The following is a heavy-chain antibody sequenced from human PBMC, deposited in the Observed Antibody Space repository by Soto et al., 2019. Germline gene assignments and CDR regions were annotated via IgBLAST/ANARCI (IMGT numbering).Heavy chain of an antibody. J-gene: IGHJ4*02. CDR2: IIPIFGIA. D-gene: IGHD1-26*01. Sequence: QVQLVQSGAEVKKPGSSVKVSCKTSGGTFSTYSIVWVRQAPGEGLEWMGGIIPIFGIANYAQKFQDRVTITADKSTNTAFMELSSLKSEDTAMYYCASSSGNNYGVGTNYYFDYWGQGTLVTVSS. CDR3: ASSSGNNYGVGTNYYFDY. CDR1: GGTFSTYS. V-gene: IGHV1-69*17.